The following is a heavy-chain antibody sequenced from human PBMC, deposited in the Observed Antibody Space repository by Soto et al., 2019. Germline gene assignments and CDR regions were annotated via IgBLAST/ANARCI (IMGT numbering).Heavy chain of an antibody. Sequence: QMQLVQSGPEVKKPGTSVKVSCKASGFTFTSSAVQWVRQARGQRLEWIGWIVVGSGNTNYAQKSQERATITRDMSKSTANREVSGLRSEDPAVYYCVAPGGGLGGGIDYWGQGTLVTVSS. J-gene: IGHJ4*02. D-gene: IGHD3-16*01. CDR2: IVVGSGNT. V-gene: IGHV1-58*01. CDR1: GFTFTSSA. CDR3: VAPGGGLGGGIDY.